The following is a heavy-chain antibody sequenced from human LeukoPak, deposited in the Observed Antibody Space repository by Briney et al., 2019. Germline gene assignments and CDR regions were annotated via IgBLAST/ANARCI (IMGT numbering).Heavy chain of an antibody. CDR1: GFTFSSYA. CDR2: ISYDGSNK. CDR3: ARDGGYLIGDAFDI. D-gene: IGHD2-21*01. J-gene: IGHJ3*02. Sequence: PGGSLRLSCAASGFTFSSYAMHWVRQAPGKGLEWVAVISYDGSNKYYADSVKGRFTISRDNSKNTLYLQMNSLRAEDTAVYYCARDGGYLIGDAFDIWGQGTMVTVSS. V-gene: IGHV3-30-3*01.